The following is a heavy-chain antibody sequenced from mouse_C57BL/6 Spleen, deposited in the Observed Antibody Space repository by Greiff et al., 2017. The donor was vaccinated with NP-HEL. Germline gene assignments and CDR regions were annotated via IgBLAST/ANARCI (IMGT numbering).Heavy chain of an antibody. CDR1: GYTFTSYG. Sequence: VQLQQSGAELARPGASVKLSCKASGYTFTSYGISWVKQRTGQGLEWIGEIYPRSGNTYYNEKFKGKATLTADKSSSTAHMELRSLTSEDSAVYFCARLKSPPYWGQGTTLTVSS. V-gene: IGHV1-81*01. J-gene: IGHJ2*01. CDR3: ARLKSPPY. CDR2: IYPRSGNT. D-gene: IGHD1-3*01.